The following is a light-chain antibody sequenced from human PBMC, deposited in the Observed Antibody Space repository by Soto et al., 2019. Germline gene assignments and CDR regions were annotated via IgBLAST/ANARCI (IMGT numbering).Light chain of an antibody. Sequence: EIVLTQSPGTLSLSPGERATLSCGASQNVRSYLAWYQQKPGQAPRLLIYDASNRATGIPARFSGSGSGTDFNLTIRRLDPEDFAVYYCQPSSNSPITFGQGTRLEI. CDR3: QPSSNSPIT. V-gene: IGKV3-11*01. CDR1: QNVRSY. CDR2: DAS. J-gene: IGKJ5*01.